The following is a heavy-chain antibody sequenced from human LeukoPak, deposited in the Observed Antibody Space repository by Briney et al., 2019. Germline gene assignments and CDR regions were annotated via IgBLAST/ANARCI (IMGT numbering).Heavy chain of an antibody. D-gene: IGHD2/OR15-2a*01. V-gene: IGHV4-4*02. Sequence: SETLSLTCAVSGGSISSSNWWSWVRQPPGKGLEWIGEIYHSGSTNYNPSLKSRVIISVDKFKNQFSLKLSSVTAADTAVYYCARRDRGPLRSPRGYFDYWGQGTLVTVSS. J-gene: IGHJ4*02. CDR1: GGSISSSNW. CDR2: IYHSGST. CDR3: ARRDRGPLRSPRGYFDY.